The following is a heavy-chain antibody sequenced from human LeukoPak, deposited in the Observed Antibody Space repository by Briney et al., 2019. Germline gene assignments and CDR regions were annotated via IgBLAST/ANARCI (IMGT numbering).Heavy chain of an antibody. Sequence: GGSLRLSCESSGFSFASSDMHWVRQAPGKGLEWVASIGYDGSIKYYAESVKGRFTISRDNSKNTLYLQLKSLRFDDTALYYCAKDSSSGWYYLDYWGQGTLVTVSS. D-gene: IGHD6-19*01. J-gene: IGHJ4*02. CDR3: AKDSSSGWYYLDY. CDR2: IGYDGSIK. V-gene: IGHV3-30*02. CDR1: GFSFASSD.